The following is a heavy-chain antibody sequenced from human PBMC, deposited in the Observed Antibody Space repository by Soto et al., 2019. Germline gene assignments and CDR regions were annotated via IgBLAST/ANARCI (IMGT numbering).Heavy chain of an antibody. Sequence: GGSLRLSCVVSGFTFSSYDVTWVRQAPGKGLEWVSSISRSSITDYADSVKGRFTISRDNAKNSLYLQMNSLRAEDTAVYYCARGYASGSYYYWGQGTLVTVSS. CDR3: ARGYASGSYYY. CDR2: ISRSSIT. J-gene: IGHJ4*02. V-gene: IGHV3-48*01. CDR1: GFTFSSYD. D-gene: IGHD3-10*01.